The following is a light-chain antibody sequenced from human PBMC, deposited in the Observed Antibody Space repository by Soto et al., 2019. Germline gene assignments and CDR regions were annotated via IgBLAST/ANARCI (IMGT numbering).Light chain of an antibody. CDR2: DAS. J-gene: IGKJ5*01. CDR1: PSITSS. V-gene: IGKV3-11*01. CDR3: QQRSNWPPIT. Sequence: VVVTQSPATLSLSPGETATLSCRASPSITSSVAWYQHKPGQSPRLLIYDASNRATGIPARFSGSGSGTDFTLTISSLEPEDFAVYYCQQRSNWPPITFGQGTRLETK.